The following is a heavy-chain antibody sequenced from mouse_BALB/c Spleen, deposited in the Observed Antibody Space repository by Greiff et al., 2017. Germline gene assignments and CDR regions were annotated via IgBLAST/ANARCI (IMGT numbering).Heavy chain of an antibody. D-gene: IGHD1-2*01. CDR3: ARRAGHYSGNRAMDY. Sequence: VQLQQSGAELVKPGASVKLSCTASGFNIKDTYMHWVKQRPEQGLEWIGRIDPANGNTKYDPKFQGKATITADTSSNTAYLQLSSLTSEDTAVYYCARRAGHYSGNRAMDYWGQGTSVTVSS. CDR1: GFNIKDTY. CDR2: IDPANGNT. V-gene: IGHV14-3*02. J-gene: IGHJ4*01.